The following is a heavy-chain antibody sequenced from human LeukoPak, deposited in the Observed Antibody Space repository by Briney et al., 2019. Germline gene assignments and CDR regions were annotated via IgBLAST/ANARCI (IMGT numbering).Heavy chain of an antibody. CDR3: ARLRGDYDTSGQYVPGQYYFDY. CDR1: GASISSYY. V-gene: IGHV4-4*09. J-gene: IGHJ4*02. CDR2: IYATVST. Sequence: SETLPLTCTVSGASISSYYWSWVRQPPGEALEWIAYIYATVSTKYNPALRSRVAISIDTSRNQLSLRLSSVTAADTALYYCARLRGDYDTSGQYVPGQYYFDYWGQGSLVTVSS. D-gene: IGHD3-22*01.